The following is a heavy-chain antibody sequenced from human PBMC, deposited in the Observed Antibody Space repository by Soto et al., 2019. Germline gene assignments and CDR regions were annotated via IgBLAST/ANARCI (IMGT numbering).Heavy chain of an antibody. CDR3: ASGSMVRGVIITANAFDI. CDR2: ISAYNGNT. Sequence: GASVKVSCKASGYTFPSYGISWVRQAPGQGLEWMGWISAYNGNTNYAQKLQGRVTMTTDTSTSTAYMELRSLRSDDTAVYYCASGSMVRGVIITANAFDIWGQGTMVTVSS. J-gene: IGHJ3*02. CDR1: GYTFPSYG. D-gene: IGHD3-10*01. V-gene: IGHV1-18*01.